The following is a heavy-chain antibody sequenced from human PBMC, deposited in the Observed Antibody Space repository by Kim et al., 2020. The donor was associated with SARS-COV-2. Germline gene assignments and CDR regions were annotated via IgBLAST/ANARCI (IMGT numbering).Heavy chain of an antibody. CDR1: GFTVSSNY. CDR2: IYTGGST. CDR3: ARVGGGNWYFDP. J-gene: IGHJ2*01. V-gene: IGHV3-53*01. D-gene: IGHD3-16*01. Sequence: GGSLRLSCAASGFTVSSNYMSWVRQAPGKGLEWVSIIYTGGSTYYADSVRGRFTISGDSSKNTLHLHMNSLRAEDTAIYYCARVGGGNWYFDPWGRGTL.